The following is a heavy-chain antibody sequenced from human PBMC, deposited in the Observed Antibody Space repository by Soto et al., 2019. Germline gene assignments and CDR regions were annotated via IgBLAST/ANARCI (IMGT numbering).Heavy chain of an antibody. V-gene: IGHV3-21*01. D-gene: IGHD5-18*01. CDR1: GFTFSSYS. CDR3: ARRGDVDTAMVSVYYYGMDV. J-gene: IGHJ6*02. Sequence: EVQLVESGGGLVKPGGSLRLSCAASGFTFSSYSMNWVRQAPGKGLEWVSSISSSGSTIYYADSVKGRFTISRDNAKNSLYLQMNSLRAEDTAVYYCARRGDVDTAMVSVYYYGMDVWGQGTTVTVSS. CDR2: ISSSGSTI.